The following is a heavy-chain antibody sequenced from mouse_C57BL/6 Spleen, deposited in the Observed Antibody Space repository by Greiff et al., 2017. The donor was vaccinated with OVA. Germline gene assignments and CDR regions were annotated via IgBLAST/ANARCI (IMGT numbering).Heavy chain of an antibody. V-gene: IGHV1-22*01. CDR2: INPNNGGT. CDR3: ARSKIYYGNYFYAMDY. Sequence: VQLQQSGPELVKPGASVKMSCKASGYTFTDYNMHWVKQSHGKSLEWIGYINPNNGGTSYNQKFKGKATLTVNKSSSTAYMELRSLTSEDSAVYYCARSKIYYGNYFYAMDYWGQGTSVTVSS. CDR1: GYTFTDYN. D-gene: IGHD2-1*01. J-gene: IGHJ4*01.